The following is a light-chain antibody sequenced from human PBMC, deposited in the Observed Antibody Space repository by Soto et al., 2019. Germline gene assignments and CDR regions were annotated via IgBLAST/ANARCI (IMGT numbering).Light chain of an antibody. Sequence: QSALTQPRSVSGSPGQSVTISCTGTSSDAGAYNRVSWYQQHPGKAPKLMIYDVTKRPSGVPDRFSGSKSGNTASLTISGLQVEDEADYYCCSYAGSYTWVFGGVTKLTVL. V-gene: IGLV2-11*01. CDR3: CSYAGSYTWV. J-gene: IGLJ3*02. CDR2: DVT. CDR1: SSDAGAYNR.